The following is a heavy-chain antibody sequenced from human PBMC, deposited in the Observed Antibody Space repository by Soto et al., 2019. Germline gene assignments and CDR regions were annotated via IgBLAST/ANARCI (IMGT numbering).Heavy chain of an antibody. V-gene: IGHV1-8*01. D-gene: IGHD3-3*01. Sequence: ASVKVCCEASGDTFTSYDINWVRQATGQGLEWMGWMNPNSGNTGYAQKFQGRVTMTRNTSISTAYMELSSLRSEDTAVYYCASGRPSQGGVTIFRVVIISLYYYGIDV. CDR3: ASGRPSQGGVTIFRVVIISLYYYGIDV. CDR1: GDTFTSYD. J-gene: IGHJ6*01. CDR2: MNPNSGNT.